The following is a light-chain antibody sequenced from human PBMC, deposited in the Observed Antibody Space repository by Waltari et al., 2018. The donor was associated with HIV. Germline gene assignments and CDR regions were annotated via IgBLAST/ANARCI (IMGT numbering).Light chain of an antibody. CDR1: ALPKQF. CDR2: KYN. Sequence: SYELTQPPSVSVSPGQTATITCPGDALPKQFASWSQQKEGQAPLMVSYKYNKRPSGIPDRFSGSMSGATVMLIISGVLPEDEAVYYCESADDSGDHWVFGGGTKLSVL. J-gene: IGLJ3*02. V-gene: IGLV3-25*03. CDR3: ESADDSGDHWV.